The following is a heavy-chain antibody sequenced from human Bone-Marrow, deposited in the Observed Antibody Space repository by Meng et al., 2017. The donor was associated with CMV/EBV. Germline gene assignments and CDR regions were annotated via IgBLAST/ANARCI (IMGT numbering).Heavy chain of an antibody. CDR2: VSYNGGT. Sequence: GSLRLSCTVSGGSISSYYWHWIRQPPGRGLEWIGYVSYNGGTNYNPSLKSRVTISGDTSKNQFSLKLTSVTAADTAFYYCAREYSPFDYWGQGTRVTVSS. CDR1: GGSISSYY. CDR3: AREYSPFDY. V-gene: IGHV4-59*01. D-gene: IGHD5-18*01. J-gene: IGHJ4*02.